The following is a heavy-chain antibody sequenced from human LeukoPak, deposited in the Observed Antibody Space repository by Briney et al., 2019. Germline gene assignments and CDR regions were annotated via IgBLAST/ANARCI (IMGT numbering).Heavy chain of an antibody. D-gene: IGHD3-22*01. J-gene: IGHJ4*02. CDR1: GYTFTGYY. V-gene: IGHV1-2*02. CDR2: INPNSGGT. CDR3: ASELAAWYYYDSSGYQTDY. Sequence: ASVKVSCKASGYTFTGYYMHWVRQAPGQGLEWMGWINPNSGGTNYAQKFQGRVTMTRDTSISTAYMVLSRLRSDDTAVYYCASELAAWYYYDSSGYQTDYWGQGTLVTVSS.